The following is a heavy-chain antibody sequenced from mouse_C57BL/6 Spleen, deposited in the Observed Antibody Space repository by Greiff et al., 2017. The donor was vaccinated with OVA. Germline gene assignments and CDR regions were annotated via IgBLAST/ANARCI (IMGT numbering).Heavy chain of an antibody. CDR2: IDPENGDT. D-gene: IGHD1-1*02. J-gene: IGHJ3*01. Sequence: VQLKQSGAELVRPGASVKLSCTASGFNIKDDYMHWVKQRPEQGLEWIGWIDPENGDTEYASKFQGKATITADTSSNTAYLQLSSLTSEDTAVYDCSYYGPVAYWGQGTLVTVSA. CDR3: SYYGPVAY. V-gene: IGHV14-4*01. CDR1: GFNIKDDY.